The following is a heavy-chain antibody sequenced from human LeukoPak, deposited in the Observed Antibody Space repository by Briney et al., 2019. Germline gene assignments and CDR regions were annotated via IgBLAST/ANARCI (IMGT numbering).Heavy chain of an antibody. J-gene: IGHJ4*02. Sequence: GGSLRLSCAASGFTFSSYGMHWVRQAPGKGLEWVSSISSSSSYIYYADSVKGRFTISRDNAKNSLYLQMNSLRAEDTAVYYCARVRWELRAFDYWGQGTLVTVSS. D-gene: IGHD1-26*01. CDR2: ISSSSSYI. CDR3: ARVRWELRAFDY. CDR1: GFTFSSYG. V-gene: IGHV3-21*01.